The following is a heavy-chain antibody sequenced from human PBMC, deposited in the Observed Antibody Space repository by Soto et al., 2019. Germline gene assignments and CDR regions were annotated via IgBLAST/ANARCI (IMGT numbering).Heavy chain of an antibody. CDR3: XXXXXPXHYGDTLFDY. CDR1: GFSFSSYA. V-gene: IGHV3-23*01. CDR2: FSAGGRX. J-gene: IGHJ4*02. D-gene: IGHD4-17*01. Sequence: XVQLLESGGGLVQPGGSLRLSCAASGFSFSSYALSWVRQAPGKGLEWVSTFSAGGRXXXAXSXXGRXXXXXDXSTXTXXXXXXXXXXXXXXXXXXXXXXXPXHYGDTLFDYWGQGTRVTVSS.